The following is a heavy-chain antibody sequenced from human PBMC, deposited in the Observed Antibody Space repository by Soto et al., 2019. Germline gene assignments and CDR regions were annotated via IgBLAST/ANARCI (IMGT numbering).Heavy chain of an antibody. CDR1: GGTFSSYA. J-gene: IGHJ3*02. CDR3: ARSMIVVVNAFDI. Sequence: AASVKVSCKASGGTFSSYAISWVRQAPGQGLEWMGGIIPIFGTANYAQKFQGRVTITADESTSTAYMELSSLRSEDTAVYYCARSMIVVVNAFDIWGQGTMVTVSS. V-gene: IGHV1-69*13. D-gene: IGHD3-22*01. CDR2: IIPIFGTA.